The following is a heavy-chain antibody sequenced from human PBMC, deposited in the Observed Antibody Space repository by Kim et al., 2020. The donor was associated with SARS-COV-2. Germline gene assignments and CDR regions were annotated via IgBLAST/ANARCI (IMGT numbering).Heavy chain of an antibody. Sequence: GGYLRLSCAASGFSFSDSAMHWVRQASGKGLEWVGRIRSKANSYATTYAASVKGRFTISRDDAKNAAYLQMNSLKTEDTAVYYCTRVPGTTLGFWDAYD. D-gene: IGHD1-1*01. CDR3: TRVPGTTLGFWDAYD. CDR1: GFSFSDSA. CDR2: IRSKANSYAT. V-gene: IGHV3-73*01. J-gene: IGHJ3*02.